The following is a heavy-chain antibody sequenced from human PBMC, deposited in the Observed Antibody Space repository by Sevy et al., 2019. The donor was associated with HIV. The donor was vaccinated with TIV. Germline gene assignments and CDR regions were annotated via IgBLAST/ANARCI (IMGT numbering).Heavy chain of an antibody. J-gene: IGHJ5*02. V-gene: IGHV4-34*01. CDR2: INHSGST. CDR3: ARGGGADYLNWFDP. CDR1: GGSFSGYY. Sequence: SETLSLTCAVYGGSFSGYYWSWIRQPPGKGLEWIGEINHSGSTNYNPSLKSRVTISVDTSKNQFSLKLSSVTAADTAVYYCARGGGADYLNWFDPWGQGTLVTVSS. D-gene: IGHD3-16*01.